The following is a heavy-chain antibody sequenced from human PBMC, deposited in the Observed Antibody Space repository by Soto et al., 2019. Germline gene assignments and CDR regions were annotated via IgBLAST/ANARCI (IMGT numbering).Heavy chain of an antibody. CDR2: IIPIFGTA. J-gene: IGHJ6*02. V-gene: IGHV1-69*01. Sequence: QVQLVQSGAEVQKPGSSVKVSCKASGGTFSSYAISWVRQAPGQGLEWMGGIIPIFGTANYAQKFQGRVTITADESTSTAYMELSSLRSEDTAVYYCARQYSSGWYSEYYYYYYGMDVWGQGTTVTVSS. D-gene: IGHD6-19*01. CDR3: ARQYSSGWYSEYYYYYYGMDV. CDR1: GGTFSSYA.